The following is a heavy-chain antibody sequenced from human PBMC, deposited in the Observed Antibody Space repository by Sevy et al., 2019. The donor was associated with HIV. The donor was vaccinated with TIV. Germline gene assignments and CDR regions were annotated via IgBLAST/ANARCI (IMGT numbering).Heavy chain of an antibody. CDR3: ARRGAFDFDTSGFLSP. D-gene: IGHD3-22*01. CDR2: ISVYNGKI. CDR1: GYTFTSFG. J-gene: IGHJ5*02. V-gene: IGHV1-18*01. Sequence: ASVKVSCKASGYTFTSFGISWVRQAPGQGLEWVGWISVYNGKISYAQKFQGRVTMTTDTSTSTAYMELKSLRSDDTAVYYCARRGAFDFDTSGFLSPWGQGTLVTVSS.